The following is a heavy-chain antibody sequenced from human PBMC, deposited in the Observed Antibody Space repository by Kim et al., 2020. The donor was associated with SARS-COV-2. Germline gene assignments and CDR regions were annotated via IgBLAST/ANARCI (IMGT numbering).Heavy chain of an antibody. CDR1: GFTFSNYY. D-gene: IGHD1-20*01. J-gene: IGHJ4*02. CDR3: VRYPISGIDY. Sequence: GGSLRLSCTASGFTFSNYYMHCVRQAPGKGLEWVSRIYSDGSSTIYADSVKGRFTISRDNAKNTLYLQMNSLRVEDTAVYYCVRYPISGIDYWGQGTLVT. V-gene: IGHV3-74*01. CDR2: IYSDGSST.